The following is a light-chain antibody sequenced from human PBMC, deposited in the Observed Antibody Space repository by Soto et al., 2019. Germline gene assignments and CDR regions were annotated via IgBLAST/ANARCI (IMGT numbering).Light chain of an antibody. CDR2: GAS. Sequence: EMVLTQSPGTLSLSPGDRATLSCRASQSVSSRFLAWYQQKHGQPPSLLIYGASSRVAGIPDRFSGTGPGTAVTLTISRLEPEDFAAYYCQQYGSSGRTFGQGTKVVIK. V-gene: IGKV3-20*01. J-gene: IGKJ1*01. CDR1: QSVSSRF. CDR3: QQYGSSGRT.